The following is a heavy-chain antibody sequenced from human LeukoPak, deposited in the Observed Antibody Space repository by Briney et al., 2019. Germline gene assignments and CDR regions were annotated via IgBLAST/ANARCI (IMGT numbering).Heavy chain of an antibody. D-gene: IGHD6-19*01. CDR2: INHSGST. CDR3: ARGLAVAGKGRYFDY. CDR1: GGSISSYY. J-gene: IGHJ4*02. V-gene: IGHV4-34*01. Sequence: SETLSLTCTVSGGSISSYYWSWIRQPPGKGLEWIGEINHSGSTNYNPSLKSRVTISVDTSKNQFSLKLSSVTAADTAVYYCARGLAVAGKGRYFDYWGQGTLVTVSS.